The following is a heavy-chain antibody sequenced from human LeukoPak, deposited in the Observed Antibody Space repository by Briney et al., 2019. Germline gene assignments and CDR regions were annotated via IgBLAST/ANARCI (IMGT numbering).Heavy chain of an antibody. Sequence: GSLRLSCAASGFTFSSYAMSWVRQPPGKGLEWIGEIYHSGSTNYNPSLKSRVTISVDKSKNQFSLKLSSVTAADTAVYYCAREGGVYYDNRPGGYWGQGTLVTVSS. CDR2: IYHSGST. CDR3: AREGGVYYDNRPGGY. V-gene: IGHV4-4*02. D-gene: IGHD3-22*01. CDR1: GFTFSSYAM. J-gene: IGHJ4*02.